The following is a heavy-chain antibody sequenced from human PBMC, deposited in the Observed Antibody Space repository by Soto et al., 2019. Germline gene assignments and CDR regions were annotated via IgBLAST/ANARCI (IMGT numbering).Heavy chain of an antibody. CDR2: IIPIFPTP. CDR3: ARDEGRLQLGGNYCCAMDV. V-gene: IGHV1-69*12. J-gene: IGHJ6*02. CDR1: GGTFDNSA. Sequence: QVQLVQSGAEVKKPGSSVTVSCKASGGTFDNSAISWVRQAPGQGLEWMGGIIPIFPTPDYSQTFQGRVSITADESTRTAYMKLTSLGSEDTAVYYCARDEGRLQLGGNYCCAMDVWGQGTTVTVSS. D-gene: IGHD5-12*01.